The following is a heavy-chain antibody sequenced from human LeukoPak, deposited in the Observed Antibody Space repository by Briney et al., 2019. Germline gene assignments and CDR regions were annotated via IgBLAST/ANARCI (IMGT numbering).Heavy chain of an antibody. V-gene: IGHV1-2*06. CDR1: GYTFTGYY. CDR2: INPNSGGT. CDR3: AMYYYDSSGYGAXDI. Sequence: ASVKVSCKASGYTFTGYYMHWVRQAPGQGLEWMGRINPNSGGTNYAQKFQGRVTMTRDTSISTAYMELSRLRSDDTAVYYCAMYYYDSSGYGAXDIWGQGXMVTVSS. J-gene: IGHJ3*02. D-gene: IGHD3-22*01.